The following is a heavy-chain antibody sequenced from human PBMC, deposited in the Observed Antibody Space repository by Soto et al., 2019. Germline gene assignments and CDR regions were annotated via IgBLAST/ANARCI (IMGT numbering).Heavy chain of an antibody. CDR1: GGSISSSSYF. D-gene: IGHD2-21*02. CDR2: IYYSGST. CDR3: ARHPSDFWFDP. V-gene: IGHV4-39*01. Sequence: SETLSLTCRVSGGSISSSSYFWGWIRQPPGKGLEWIGSIYYSGSTYYNPSLKSRVTVSVDTSKNQFSLKLSSVTAADTAVYYCARHPSDFWFDPWGQGTLVTAPQ. J-gene: IGHJ5*02.